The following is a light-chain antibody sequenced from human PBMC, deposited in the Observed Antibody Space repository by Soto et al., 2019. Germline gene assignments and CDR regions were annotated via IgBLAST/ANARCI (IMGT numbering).Light chain of an antibody. CDR2: GAS. CDR1: QSVSSSY. V-gene: IGKV3-20*01. J-gene: IGKJ1*01. CDR3: QQYGSSPRT. Sequence: EIVLTQSPGTLSLSPGERATLSCRASQSVSSSYLAWYQQKPGQAPRLLIYGASSRATGIPDRFSGSGSGSDFTVTISRLESEYLAVYYCQQYGSSPRTFSQGTKVEI.